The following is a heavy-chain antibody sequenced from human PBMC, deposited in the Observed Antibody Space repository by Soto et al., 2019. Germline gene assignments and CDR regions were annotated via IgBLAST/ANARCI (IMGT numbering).Heavy chain of an antibody. CDR3: ASVSQGRDY. CDR1: GGSISNYY. Sequence: QVQLQESGPGLVKPSETLSLTCTVSGGSISNYYWSWVRQPPGQALEWIGYIYNSGSTSYNPSLKSRVTISVDTSKNQFSLKLASVTAADTAVYYCASVSQGRDYWGQGTLVIVCS. V-gene: IGHV4-59*01. CDR2: IYNSGST. J-gene: IGHJ4*02.